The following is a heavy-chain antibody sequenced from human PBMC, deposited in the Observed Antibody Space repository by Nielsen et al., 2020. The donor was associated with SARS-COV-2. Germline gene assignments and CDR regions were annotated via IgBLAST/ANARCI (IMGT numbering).Heavy chain of an antibody. CDR1: GFTLSKYE. Sequence: GESLKISCTASGFTLSKYEMKWVRQAPGEGLEWIAHISSSGSGMYYADSVKGRFTIARDNAKNSLYLQMNSLRAEDTAVYYCAREGRKLPLDYWGQGTLVTVSS. D-gene: IGHD5-24*01. V-gene: IGHV3-48*03. J-gene: IGHJ4*02. CDR3: AREGRKLPLDY. CDR2: ISSSGSGM.